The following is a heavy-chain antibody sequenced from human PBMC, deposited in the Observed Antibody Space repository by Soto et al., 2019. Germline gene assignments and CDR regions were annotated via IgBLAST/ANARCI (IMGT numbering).Heavy chain of an antibody. CDR1: GGSISSGGYY. CDR3: ARRTGRQQLAPHYYYGMDV. V-gene: IGHV4-31*03. Sequence: QVQLQESGPGLVKPSQTLSLTCTVSGGSISSGGYYWSWIRQHPGKGLEWIGYIYYSGSTYYNPSLKSRVTISVDTSKNQFSLKLSSVTAADTAVYYCARRTGRQQLAPHYYYGMDVWGQGTTVTVSS. D-gene: IGHD6-13*01. J-gene: IGHJ6*02. CDR2: IYYSGST.